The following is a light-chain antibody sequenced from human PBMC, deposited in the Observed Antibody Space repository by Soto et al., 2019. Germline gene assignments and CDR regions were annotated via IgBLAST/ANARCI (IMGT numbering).Light chain of an antibody. CDR2: DVS. Sequence: QYALTQPASVSGSPGQSITISCTGTSSDVGGYNYVSWYQQHPGKAPKLMIYDVSNRPSGVSNRFSGSKSANTASLTISGLQAEDEADYYCISYTVSSTYVVFGGGTKLTVL. V-gene: IGLV2-14*01. J-gene: IGLJ2*01. CDR3: ISYTVSSTYVV. CDR1: SSDVGGYNY.